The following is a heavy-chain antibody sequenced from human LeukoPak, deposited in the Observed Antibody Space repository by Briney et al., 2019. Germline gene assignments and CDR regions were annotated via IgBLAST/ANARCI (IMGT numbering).Heavy chain of an antibody. D-gene: IGHD4-17*01. Sequence: SETLSLTCNVSGGSISNYYWGWIRQPPGKGLEWIGHIYYSGRTEYNPSLKSRVSISIDMSKNQFSLRLTSVTAADTAVYYCARELYGGDYETSHWGQGTLVTVSS. CDR2: IYYSGRT. V-gene: IGHV4-59*13. J-gene: IGHJ4*02. CDR3: ARELYGGDYETSH. CDR1: GGSISNYY.